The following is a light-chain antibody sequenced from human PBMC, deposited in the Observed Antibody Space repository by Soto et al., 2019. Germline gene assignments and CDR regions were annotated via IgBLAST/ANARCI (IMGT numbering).Light chain of an antibody. CDR3: SSYVGTNSYV. V-gene: IGLV2-8*01. CDR1: SSYVGGYNY. CDR2: EVY. Sequence: QSVLTQPPSASGSPGQSVTISCTGTSSYVGGYNYVSWYQPHPGKAPKLIIYEVYKRPSGVPDRFSGSKSGNTAALTVSGLQAEDEADYYCSSYVGTNSYVFGTGTKVTVL. J-gene: IGLJ1*01.